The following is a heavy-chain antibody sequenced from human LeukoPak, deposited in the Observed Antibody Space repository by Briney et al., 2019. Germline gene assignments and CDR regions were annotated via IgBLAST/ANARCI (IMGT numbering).Heavy chain of an antibody. CDR2: IKSKTDGGTI. J-gene: IGHJ4*02. Sequence: GGSLRLSCAASGFTFSNAWMSWVRQAPGKGLEWVGRIKSKTDGGTIDYAAPVKGRFTISRDDSKNTVYLQMNSLKIEDTAVYYCSTDGVAGRVDYWGQGTLVTVSS. V-gene: IGHV3-15*01. CDR1: GFTFSNAW. CDR3: STDGVAGRVDY. D-gene: IGHD6-6*01.